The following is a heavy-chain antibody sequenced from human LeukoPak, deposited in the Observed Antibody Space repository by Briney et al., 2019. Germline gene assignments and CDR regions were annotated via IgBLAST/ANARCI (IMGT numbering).Heavy chain of an antibody. J-gene: IGHJ5*02. Sequence: ASVKVSCKASGYTFTSYAMHWVRQAPGQRLEWMGWINAGNGNTKYSQKFQGRVTITRDTSASTAYMELSSLRSEGTAVYYCARDYCSGGSCYSVSNWFDPWGQGTLVTVSS. D-gene: IGHD2-15*01. CDR2: INAGNGNT. CDR1: GYTFTSYA. V-gene: IGHV1-3*01. CDR3: ARDYCSGGSCYSVSNWFDP.